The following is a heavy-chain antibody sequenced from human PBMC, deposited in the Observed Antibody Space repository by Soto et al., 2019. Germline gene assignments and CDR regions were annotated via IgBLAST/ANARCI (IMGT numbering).Heavy chain of an antibody. V-gene: IGHV4-34*01. CDR3: ATLADYYDFWSGYSPSGLAFDI. Sequence: QVQLQQWGAGLLKPSETLSLTCAVYGGSFSGYYWSWIRQPPGKGLEWIGEINHSGSTNYNPSLKSRVRISVDTSENQFSLKLSAVTAADTAVYYCATLADYYDFWSGYSPSGLAFDIWGQGTMVTVSS. J-gene: IGHJ3*02. D-gene: IGHD3-3*01. CDR2: INHSGST. CDR1: GGSFSGYY.